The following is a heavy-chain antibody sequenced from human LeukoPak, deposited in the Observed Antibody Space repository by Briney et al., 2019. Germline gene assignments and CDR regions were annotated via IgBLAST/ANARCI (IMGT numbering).Heavy chain of an antibody. J-gene: IGHJ4*02. CDR2: ISGGGGGT. Sequence: GGSLRLSCAVSGFPFARYAMGWVRQAPGKGLEWVSAISGGGGGTYYADSVKGRFTISRDNSKNTLYLQMNSLRAEDTAKYFCARQNNWNYVFFHWGQGTLVTVSS. CDR3: ARQNNWNYVFFH. V-gene: IGHV3-23*01. D-gene: IGHD1-20*01. CDR1: GFPFARYA.